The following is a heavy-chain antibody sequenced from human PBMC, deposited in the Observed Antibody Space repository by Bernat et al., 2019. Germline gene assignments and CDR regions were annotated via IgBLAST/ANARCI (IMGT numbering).Heavy chain of an antibody. CDR3: AKEGLGRYFDL. D-gene: IGHD6-19*01. J-gene: IGHJ2*01. Sequence: EVQLLESGGGVVQPGGSLILSCVASGFTFRSHAMSWVRQAPGQGLEWVSGLSSSGDNTYYADSVRGRFKISRDNSKNTMYMQMNSLRAEDTAVYFCAKEGLGRYFDLWGRGTLVTVSS. CDR2: LSSSGDNT. CDR1: GFTFRSHA. V-gene: IGHV3-23*01.